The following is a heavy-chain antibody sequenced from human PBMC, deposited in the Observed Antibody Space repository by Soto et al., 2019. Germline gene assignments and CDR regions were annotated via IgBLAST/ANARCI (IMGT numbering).Heavy chain of an antibody. CDR1: GYTFTSYA. J-gene: IGHJ6*02. CDR3: ARDLTSFHGSGSYFYNYYYYGMDV. D-gene: IGHD3-10*01. Sequence: GASVKVSCKASGYTFTSYAMHWVRQAPGQRLEWMGWISAYNGNTNYAQKLQGRVTMTTDTSTSTAYMELRSLRSDDTAVYYCARDLTSFHGSGSYFYNYYYYGMDVWGQGTTVTVSS. V-gene: IGHV1-18*01. CDR2: ISAYNGNT.